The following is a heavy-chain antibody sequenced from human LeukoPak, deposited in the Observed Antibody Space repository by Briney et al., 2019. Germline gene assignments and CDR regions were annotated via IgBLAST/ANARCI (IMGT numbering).Heavy chain of an antibody. Sequence: PGGSLRLSCAASGFTFSSYSMNWVRQAPGKGLEWVSYISSSSSTIYYADSVKGRFTISRDNAKNSLYLQMNSLRAEDTAVYYCVTTKGYVDTADAFDIWGQGTMVTVSS. D-gene: IGHD5-18*01. V-gene: IGHV3-48*04. CDR1: GFTFSSYS. J-gene: IGHJ3*02. CDR3: VTTKGYVDTADAFDI. CDR2: ISSSSSTI.